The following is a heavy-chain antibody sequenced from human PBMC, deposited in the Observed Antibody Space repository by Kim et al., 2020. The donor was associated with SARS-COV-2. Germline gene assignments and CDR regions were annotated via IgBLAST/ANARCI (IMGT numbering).Heavy chain of an antibody. J-gene: IGHJ4*02. Sequence: LKSRVTISVDTSKNQFSLKLSSVTAADTAVYYCARGEGGIAVAGNDNFDYWGQGTLVTVSS. CDR3: ARGEGGIAVAGNDNFDY. D-gene: IGHD6-19*01. V-gene: IGHV4-39*07.